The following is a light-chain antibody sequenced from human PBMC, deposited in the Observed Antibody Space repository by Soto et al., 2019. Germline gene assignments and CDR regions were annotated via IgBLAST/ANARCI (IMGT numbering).Light chain of an antibody. CDR2: GAS. V-gene: IGKV3-15*01. CDR1: QSVTSN. Sequence: ETVMTQSPATLSVSPGERATLSCRASQSVTSNLAWYQQKLGQAPRLLIYGASTRATGVPARFSGSGSGTEFTLTISSLRSEDSAVYYCQQYNNWPRTFGQGTKVEIK. CDR3: QQYNNWPRT. J-gene: IGKJ1*01.